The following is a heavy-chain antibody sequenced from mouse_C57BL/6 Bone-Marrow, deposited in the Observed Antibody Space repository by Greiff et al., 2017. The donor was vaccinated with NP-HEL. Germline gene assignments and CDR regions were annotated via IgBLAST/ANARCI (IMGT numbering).Heavy chain of an antibody. CDR3: ARSPFIYYYGSSYGYFDV. D-gene: IGHD1-1*01. CDR1: GYTFTSYT. J-gene: IGHJ1*03. Sequence: VKLQQSGAELARPGASVKMSCKASGYTFTSYTMHWVKQRPGQGLEWIGYINPSSGYTKYNQKFKDKATLTADKSSSTAYMQLSSLTSEDSAVYYCARSPFIYYYGSSYGYFDVWGTGTTVTVSS. CDR2: INPSSGYT. V-gene: IGHV1-4*01.